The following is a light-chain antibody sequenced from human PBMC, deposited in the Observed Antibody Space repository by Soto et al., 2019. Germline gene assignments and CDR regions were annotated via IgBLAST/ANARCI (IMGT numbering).Light chain of an antibody. CDR3: QQYDNLPIT. V-gene: IGKV1-33*01. J-gene: IGKJ5*01. CDR1: QEISKF. Sequence: DIQMTQSPSSLSVSVGDRVTITCQASQEISKFLNWYQQKPGKAPKLLTYDASNLETGVPSRFSGSGSGTDFTFTISSLQPEDFATYYCQQYDNLPITFGQGTRLEIK. CDR2: DAS.